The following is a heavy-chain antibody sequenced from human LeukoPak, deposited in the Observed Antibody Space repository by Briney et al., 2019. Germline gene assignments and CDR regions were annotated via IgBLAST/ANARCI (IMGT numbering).Heavy chain of an antibody. V-gene: IGHV3-21*01. J-gene: IGHJ3*02. D-gene: IGHD2-8*01. CDR3: ARKSMRAFDI. CDR1: GFTFSSYS. CDR2: ISSSSSYI. Sequence: GGSLRLSCAASGFTFSSYSVNWVRQAPGKGLEWVSSISSSSSYIYYADSVKGRFTISRDNAKNSLYLQMNSLRAEDTAVYYCARKSMRAFDIWGQGTMVTVSS.